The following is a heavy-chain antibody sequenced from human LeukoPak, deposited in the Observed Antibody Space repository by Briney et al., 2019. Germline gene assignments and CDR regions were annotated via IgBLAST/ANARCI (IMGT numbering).Heavy chain of an antibody. CDR2: IYYSGST. CDR3: ARGWWRWILDAFDI. Sequence: SETLSLTCTVSGGSISSSSYYWGWIRQPPGKGLEWIGSIYYSGSTYYNPSLKSRVTISVDTSKNQFSLKLSSVTAADTAVYYCARGWWRWILDAFDIWGQGTMVTVSS. J-gene: IGHJ3*02. CDR1: GGSISSSSYY. V-gene: IGHV4-39*01. D-gene: IGHD5-18*01.